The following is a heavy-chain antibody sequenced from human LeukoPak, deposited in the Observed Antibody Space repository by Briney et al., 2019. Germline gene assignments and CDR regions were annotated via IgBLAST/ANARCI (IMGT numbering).Heavy chain of an antibody. Sequence: ASVKVSCKASGYTFTSYGISWVRQAPGQGLEWTGWISAYNGNTNYAQKLQGRVTMTTDTSTSTAYMELRSLRSDDTAVYYCASWKWAGSPRKGTPYYFDYWGQGTLVTVSS. V-gene: IGHV1-18*01. J-gene: IGHJ4*02. CDR3: ASWKWAGSPRKGTPYYFDY. CDR2: ISAYNGNT. D-gene: IGHD1-1*01. CDR1: GYTFTSYG.